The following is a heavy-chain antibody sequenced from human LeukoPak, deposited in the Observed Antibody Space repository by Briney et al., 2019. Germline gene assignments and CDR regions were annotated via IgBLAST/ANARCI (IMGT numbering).Heavy chain of an antibody. CDR1: GFTFDDYA. J-gene: IGHJ4*02. V-gene: IGHV3-43D*03. D-gene: IGHD1-26*01. Sequence: GGSLRLSCAASGFTFDDYAMHWVRQVPGKGLEWLSVISSDGGGISYAASVKGRFTISRDNSKNSQYLQMNSLTTEDTAFYYCVRGGSYFDYWGQGTLVTVSS. CDR2: ISSDGGGI. CDR3: VRGGSYFDY.